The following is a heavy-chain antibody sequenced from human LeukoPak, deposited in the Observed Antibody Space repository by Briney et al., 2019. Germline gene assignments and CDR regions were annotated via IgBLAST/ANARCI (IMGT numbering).Heavy chain of an antibody. CDR2: IYYSGST. CDR3: ARDVPAGILDI. Sequence: SETLSLTCTVSGGSISSGGYYWSWIRQHPGKGLEWIGYIYYSGSTYHNPSLKSRVTISVDTSKNQFSLKLSSVIAADTAVYYCARDVPAGILDIWGQGTMVTVSS. D-gene: IGHD2-2*01. CDR1: GGSISSGGYY. V-gene: IGHV4-31*03. J-gene: IGHJ3*02.